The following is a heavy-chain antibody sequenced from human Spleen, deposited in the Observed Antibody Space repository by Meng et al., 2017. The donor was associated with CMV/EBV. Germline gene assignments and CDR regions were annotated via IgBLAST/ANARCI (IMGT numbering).Heavy chain of an antibody. CDR3: ARSVSGSTSKLGWCAP. CDR2: INPNSGGT. V-gene: IGHV1-2*02. D-gene: IGHD2-2*01. Sequence: SGYTFTDFYMYWVRQAPGQGLEWMGWINPNSGGTKYAQKFQGRVTMTRDTSISTVNMELSGLKSDDTAVYYCARSVSGSTSKLGWCAPWSQGTLVTVSS. CDR1: GYTFTDFY. J-gene: IGHJ5*02.